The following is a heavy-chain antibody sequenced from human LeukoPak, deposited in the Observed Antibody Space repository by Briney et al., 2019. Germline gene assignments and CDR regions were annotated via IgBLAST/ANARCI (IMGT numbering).Heavy chain of an antibody. CDR2: IRQDGGEK. CDR3: ARDGTAAGLYFDL. D-gene: IGHD6-13*01. V-gene: IGHV3-7*01. CDR1: GFTFSSYW. J-gene: IGHJ4*01. Sequence: GGSLRLSCAVSGFTFSSYWMNWVRQAPGKGLEWVASIRQDGGEKSYVDSVKGRFTISRDNTKNSLYLQMSSLRAEDTAVYYCARDGTAAGLYFDLWGQGTLVTVSS.